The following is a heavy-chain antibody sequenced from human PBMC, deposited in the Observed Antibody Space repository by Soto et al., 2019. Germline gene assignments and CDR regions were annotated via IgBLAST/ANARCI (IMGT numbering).Heavy chain of an antibody. Sequence: QVQLVESGGGVVQPGRSLRLSCAASGFTFSNYGMHWVRQAPGKGLEWVAVMSSDGNNKYYEDSVKGRFTISRDNSKNTLSLQMKRLRAENTAVYYCARRRIQLWFNRAPWYFDLWGSSTLVTVSS. J-gene: IGHJ2*01. CDR3: ARRRIQLWFNRAPWYFDL. CDR2: MSSDGNNK. D-gene: IGHD5-18*01. V-gene: IGHV3-33*01. CDR1: GFTFSNYG.